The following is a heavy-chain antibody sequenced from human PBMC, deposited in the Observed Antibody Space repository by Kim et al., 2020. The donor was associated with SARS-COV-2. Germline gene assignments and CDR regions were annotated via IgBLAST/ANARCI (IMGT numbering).Heavy chain of an antibody. Sequence: YSQTFQDRVIITRDTSASTVFMELSSLRSEDTAVYYSTREPSCYDFPFDSWGQGTLVTVSS. V-gene: IGHV1-3*01. CDR3: TREPSCYDFPFDS. J-gene: IGHJ4*02. D-gene: IGHD5-12*01.